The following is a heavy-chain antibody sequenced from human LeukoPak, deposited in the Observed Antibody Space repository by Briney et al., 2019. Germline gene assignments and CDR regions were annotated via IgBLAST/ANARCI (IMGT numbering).Heavy chain of an antibody. Sequence: GGSLRLSCAASGFTFSSYSMSWVRQAPGKGLEWVSAISGSGGSTYYADSVKGRFTISRDNSKNTLYLQMNSLRAEDTAVYYCAREYYDILTGYFGYGNWFDPWGQGTLVTVSS. D-gene: IGHD3-9*01. CDR2: ISGSGGST. CDR3: AREYYDILTGYFGYGNWFDP. CDR1: GFTFSSYS. J-gene: IGHJ5*02. V-gene: IGHV3-23*01.